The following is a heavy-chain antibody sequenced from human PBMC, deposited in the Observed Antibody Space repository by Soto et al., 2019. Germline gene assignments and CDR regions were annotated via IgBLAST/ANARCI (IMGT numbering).Heavy chain of an antibody. D-gene: IGHD3-22*01. J-gene: IGHJ6*02. CDR2: IIPIFGTA. CDR1: GGTFSSYA. Sequence: QVQLVQSGAEVKKPGSSVKVSCKASGGTFSSYAISWVRQAPGQGLEWMGGIIPIFGTANYAQKFQGRVTSTADESTSPAYMELSSLRSEDTAVYYCARVPAGRSGYYRGHAYYYYGMDVWGQGTTVTVSS. V-gene: IGHV1-69*01. CDR3: ARVPAGRSGYYRGHAYYYYGMDV.